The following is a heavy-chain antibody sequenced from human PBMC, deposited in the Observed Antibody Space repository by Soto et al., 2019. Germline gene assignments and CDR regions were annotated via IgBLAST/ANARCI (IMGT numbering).Heavy chain of an antibody. CDR2: IYSGGST. V-gene: IGHV3-66*01. CDR3: ARKVLAAGGSQPRWFDP. Sequence: EVQLVESGGGLVQPGGSLRLSCAASGFTVSSNYMSWVRQAPGKGLEWVSVIYSGGSTYYADSVKGRFTISRDNSKNTLYLQMNSLRAEDTAVYYCARKVLAAGGSQPRWFDPWGQGTLVTVSS. J-gene: IGHJ5*02. D-gene: IGHD6-13*01. CDR1: GFTVSSNY.